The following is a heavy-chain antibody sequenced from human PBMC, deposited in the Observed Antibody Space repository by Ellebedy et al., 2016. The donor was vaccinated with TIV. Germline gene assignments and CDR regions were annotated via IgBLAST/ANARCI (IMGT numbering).Heavy chain of an antibody. CDR3: ARVTTATTGAVDV. CDR2: IYSGGAP. CDR1: GFSVNKHY. J-gene: IGHJ3*01. Sequence: GESLKISCAASGFSVNKHYMSWVRPAPGKGLQCVSVIYSGGAPHSADSVRGRCTIASDRSKNTVYLQMDTLSADATAGYYWARVTTATTGAVDVWGQGTMVSVSS. D-gene: IGHD1-1*01. V-gene: IGHV3-53*01.